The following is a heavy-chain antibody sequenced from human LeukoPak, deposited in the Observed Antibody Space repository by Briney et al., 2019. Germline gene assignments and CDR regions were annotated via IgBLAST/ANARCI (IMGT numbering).Heavy chain of an antibody. J-gene: IGHJ4*02. CDR2: INSDGSST. Sequence: PGGSLRLSCAASGFTFSSNWMHWVRQAPGKGLVWVSRINSDGSSTSYADSVKGRFTISRDNAKNTLYLQMNSLRAEDTAVYYCARVGSGYDSSGYYYIDYWGQGTLVTVSS. CDR3: ARVGSGYDSSGYYYIDY. CDR1: GFTFSSNW. V-gene: IGHV3-74*01. D-gene: IGHD3-22*01.